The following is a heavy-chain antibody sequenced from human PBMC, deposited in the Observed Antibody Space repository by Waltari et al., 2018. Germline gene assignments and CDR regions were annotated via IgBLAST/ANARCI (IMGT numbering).Heavy chain of an antibody. J-gene: IGHJ4*03. D-gene: IGHD6-19*01. CDR3: ALWESGWRAFRF. V-gene: IGHV4-59*08. CDR2: IRHTGDT. Sequence: QVQLQASGPGLVKSSETLSHTCTVSGVSVSGYFWNWIRKAPGKGPEWIGYIRHTGDTKQNPSLKSRVTMSVDTSRNDFSLRLSSVTAADTAVYYCALWESGWRAFRFWGQGTLGTVSS. CDR1: GVSVSGYF.